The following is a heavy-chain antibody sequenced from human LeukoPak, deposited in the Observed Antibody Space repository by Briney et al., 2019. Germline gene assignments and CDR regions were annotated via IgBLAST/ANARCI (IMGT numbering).Heavy chain of an antibody. CDR1: GFTFSTYA. Sequence: GGSLRLSCAASGFTFSTYAMSWVRQAPGKGLEWVSAISGSGDTTYYADSVRGRFTISRDNSKNTLYLQMNSLRAEDTDVYYCASLPSTKFPYGNNYGYLFKYWGQGTLVTVSS. CDR2: ISGSGDTT. D-gene: IGHD5-18*01. V-gene: IGHV3-23*01. CDR3: ASLPSTKFPYGNNYGYLFKY. J-gene: IGHJ4*02.